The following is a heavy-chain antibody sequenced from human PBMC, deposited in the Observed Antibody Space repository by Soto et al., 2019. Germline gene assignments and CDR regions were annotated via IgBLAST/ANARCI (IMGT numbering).Heavy chain of an antibody. CDR2: IKSKTDGGTT. Sequence: GGSLRLSCAASGFTFSNAWMSWVRQAPGKGLEWVGRIKSKTDGGTTDYAAPVKGRFTISRDDSKNTLYLQMNSLKTEDTAVYYCTTVNHWGSGDYFDYWGQGTLVTVSS. CDR1: GFTFSNAW. CDR3: TTVNHWGSGDYFDY. J-gene: IGHJ4*02. D-gene: IGHD7-27*01. V-gene: IGHV3-15*01.